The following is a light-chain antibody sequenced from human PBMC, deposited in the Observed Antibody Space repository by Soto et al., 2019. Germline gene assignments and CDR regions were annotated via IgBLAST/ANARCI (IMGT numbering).Light chain of an antibody. CDR3: QQYNSYLYS. J-gene: IGKJ2*01. CDR1: QSISSW. CDR2: DAS. V-gene: IGKV1-5*01. Sequence: DIPMTQSPSTLSASVGDRVTITCRASQSISSWLAWYQQKPGKAPKLLIYDASSLDTGGPSRCSGSGSGTEFAITISSLQPDDFATYYCQQYNSYLYSFGQGTKLEIK.